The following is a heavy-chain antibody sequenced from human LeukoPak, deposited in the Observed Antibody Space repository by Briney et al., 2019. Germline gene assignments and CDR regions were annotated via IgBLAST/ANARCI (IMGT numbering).Heavy chain of an antibody. D-gene: IGHD2-2*01. CDR1: GFTFSSYW. Sequence: GRSLRLSCAASGFTFSSYWMSWVRQAPGEGLEWVANIKQDGSEKYYVDSVKGRFTISRDNAKNSLYLQMNSLRAEDTAVYYCARETYCSSTSCYEGGWFDPWGQGTLVTVSS. CDR2: IKQDGSEK. J-gene: IGHJ5*02. V-gene: IGHV3-7*01. CDR3: ARETYCSSTSCYEGGWFDP.